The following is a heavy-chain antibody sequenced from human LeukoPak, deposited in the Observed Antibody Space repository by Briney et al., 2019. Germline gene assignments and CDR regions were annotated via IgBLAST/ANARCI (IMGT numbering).Heavy chain of an antibody. CDR3: ARDPQPYYDILTGYAHYFDY. D-gene: IGHD3-9*01. Sequence: ASVKVSCKVSGYTLTELSMHWVRQAPGKGLEWMGGFDPEDGETIYAQKLQGRVTMTEDTSTDTAYMELSSLRSEDTAVYDCARDPQPYYDILTGYAHYFDYWGQGTLVTVSS. V-gene: IGHV1-24*01. CDR1: GYTLTELS. CDR2: FDPEDGET. J-gene: IGHJ4*02.